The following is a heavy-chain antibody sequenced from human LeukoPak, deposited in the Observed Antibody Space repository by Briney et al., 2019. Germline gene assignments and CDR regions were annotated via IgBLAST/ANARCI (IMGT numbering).Heavy chain of an antibody. CDR2: IDPSDSYT. CDR3: ARYYYGSGSEFRYYFDY. CDR1: GYSFTSYW. J-gene: IGHJ4*02. Sequence: GESLKISCKGSGYSFTSYWISWVRQMPGKGLEWMERIDPSDSYTNYSPSFQGHVTISADKSISTAYLQWSSLKASDTAMYYCARYYYGSGSEFRYYFDYWGQGTLVTVSS. V-gene: IGHV5-10-1*01. D-gene: IGHD3-10*01.